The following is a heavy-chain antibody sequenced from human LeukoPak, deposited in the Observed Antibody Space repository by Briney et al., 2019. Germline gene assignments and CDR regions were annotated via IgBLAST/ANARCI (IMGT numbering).Heavy chain of an antibody. CDR3: ARHLSPWDYGMDV. D-gene: IGHD7-27*01. J-gene: IGHJ6*02. CDR2: IYYSGST. V-gene: IGHV4-59*08. Sequence: PSETLSLTCTVSGGSLSSYYWSWIRQPPGKGLEWIGYIYYSGSTNYNPSLKSRVTISVDTSKNQFSLKLSSVTAADTAVYYCARHLSPWDYGMDVWGQGTTVTVSS. CDR1: GGSLSSYY.